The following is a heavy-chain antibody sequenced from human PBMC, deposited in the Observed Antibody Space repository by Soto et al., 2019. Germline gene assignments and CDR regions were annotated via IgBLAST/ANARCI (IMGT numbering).Heavy chain of an antibody. CDR2: ISGTSSTI. CDR3: AKRLDNIGWYSSSDY. Sequence: GGSLRLSCAASGFTFSSFVMNWVRQAPGRGLEWVPQISGTSSTIHYADSVKGRFTISRDNANNSLFLQMSSLRDEDTAVYYCAKRLDNIGWYSSSDYWGLGTLVTVSS. V-gene: IGHV3-48*02. CDR1: GFTFSSFV. D-gene: IGHD6-19*01. J-gene: IGHJ4*02.